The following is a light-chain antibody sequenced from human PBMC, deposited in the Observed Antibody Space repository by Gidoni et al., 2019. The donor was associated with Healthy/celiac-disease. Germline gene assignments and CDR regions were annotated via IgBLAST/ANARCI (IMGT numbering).Light chain of an antibody. J-gene: IGLJ1*01. V-gene: IGLV2-14*01. CDR1: SSDVGGYNY. CDR2: EVS. Sequence: QSALTQPASVSASPGQSITISCTGTSSDVGGYNYVSWYQQHPGTAPKLMIYEVSNRPSGVSNRFSGSQSGNTASLTISGLQAEDEADYYCSSYTSSSTQVFGTGTKVTVL. CDR3: SSYTSSSTQV.